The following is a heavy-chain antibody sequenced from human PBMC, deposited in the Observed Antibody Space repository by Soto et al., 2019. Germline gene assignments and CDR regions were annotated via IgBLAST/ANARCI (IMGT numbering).Heavy chain of an antibody. CDR2: IIPIFGTA. V-gene: IGHV1-69*13. CDR1: GGTFSSYA. CDR3: ARDLGGQPVDY. D-gene: IGHD2-2*01. J-gene: IGHJ4*02. Sequence: ASVKVSCKASGGTFSSYAISRVRQAPGQGLEWMGGIIPIFGTANYAQKFQGRVTITADESTSTAYMELSSLRSEDTAVYYCARDLGGQPVDYWGQGTLVTVSS.